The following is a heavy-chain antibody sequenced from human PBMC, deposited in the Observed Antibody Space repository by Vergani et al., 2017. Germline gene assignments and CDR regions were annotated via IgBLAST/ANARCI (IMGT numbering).Heavy chain of an antibody. CDR1: GFTSSYYG. Sequence: QVHLVESGGGVVQPGRSLRLSCVVSGFTSSYYGMHWVRPAPGTGLEWVAVISYDGTQKYYADSVKGRFTISRDNSKSTLYLQMNSLRTEDTAVYYCATKSCGTPGCQIGYFREWGQGTLVTVSS. J-gene: IGHJ1*01. CDR2: ISYDGTQK. D-gene: IGHD1-1*01. CDR3: ATKSCGTPGCQIGYFRE. V-gene: IGHV3-30*03.